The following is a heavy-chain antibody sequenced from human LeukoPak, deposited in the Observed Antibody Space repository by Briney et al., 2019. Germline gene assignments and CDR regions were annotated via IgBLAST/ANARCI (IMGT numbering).Heavy chain of an antibody. CDR3: VDWFGVVIPL. J-gene: IGHJ4*02. CDR2: IVVGSGNT. CDR1: GFTFTRST. Sequence: ASVRVSCKASGFTFTRSTMQWVRQVRGQRVEWIGWIVVGSGNTNYAQKFQERVTITRDMSTSTAYMELSSLRSEDTAVYYCVDWFGVVIPLWGQGTLVTVSS. V-gene: IGHV1-58*02. D-gene: IGHD3-3*01.